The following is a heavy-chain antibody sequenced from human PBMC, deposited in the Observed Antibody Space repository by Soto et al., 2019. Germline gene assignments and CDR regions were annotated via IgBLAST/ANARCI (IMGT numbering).Heavy chain of an antibody. CDR2: ISYDGSNK. D-gene: IGHD2-2*02. CDR1: GFTFSSYA. Sequence: GSLRLSCAASGFTFSSYAMHWVRQAPGKGLEWVAVISYDGSNKYYADSVKGRFTISRDNSKNTLYLQMNSLRAEDTAVYYCARDCSSTSCYRAFDIWGQGTMVTVSS. CDR3: ARDCSSTSCYRAFDI. J-gene: IGHJ3*02. V-gene: IGHV3-30-3*01.